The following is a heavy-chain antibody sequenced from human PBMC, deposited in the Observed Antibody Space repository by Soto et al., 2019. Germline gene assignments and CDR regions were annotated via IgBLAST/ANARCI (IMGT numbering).Heavy chain of an antibody. CDR3: ALTRRSSLLEVAGPGFEY. D-gene: IGHD6-19*01. J-gene: IGHJ4*02. CDR1: GFNFGVFG. Sequence: QVRLVESGGGVVQPGRSLRLSCAASGFNFGVFGMHWVRQAPGKGLEWLSVLSYEGSEVYYADSVRGRFTISRDNSKNALFLQMDNLRVDDTGVYYCALTRRSSLLEVAGPGFEYWGQGTLVTVS. CDR2: LSYEGSEV. V-gene: IGHV3-30*03.